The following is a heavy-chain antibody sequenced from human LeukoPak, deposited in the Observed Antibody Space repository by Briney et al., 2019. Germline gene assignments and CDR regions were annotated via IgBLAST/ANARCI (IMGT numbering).Heavy chain of an antibody. D-gene: IGHD4-17*01. CDR2: ISSSSSYI. CDR3: ASPSYGDYRPVDY. CDR1: GFTFSSYS. Sequence: PGGSLRRSCAASGFTFSSYSMNWVRQAPGKGLEWVSSISSSSSYIYYADSVKGRFTISRDNAKNSLYLQMNSLRAEDTAVYYCASPSYGDYRPVDYWGQGTLVTVSS. V-gene: IGHV3-21*01. J-gene: IGHJ4*02.